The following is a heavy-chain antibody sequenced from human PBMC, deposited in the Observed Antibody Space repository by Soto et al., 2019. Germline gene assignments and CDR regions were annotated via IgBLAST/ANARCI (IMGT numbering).Heavy chain of an antibody. D-gene: IGHD1-26*01. J-gene: IGHJ6*02. Sequence: ESGGGVVQPGRSLRLSCAASGFTFSSYGMHWVRQAPGKGLEWVAVISYDGSNKYYADSVKGRFTISRDNSKNTLYLQMNSLRAEDTAVYYCAKDRGGSYYYYYYGMDVWAKGPRSPSP. CDR2: ISYDGSNK. CDR1: GFTFSSYG. CDR3: AKDRGGSYYYYYYGMDV. V-gene: IGHV3-30*18.